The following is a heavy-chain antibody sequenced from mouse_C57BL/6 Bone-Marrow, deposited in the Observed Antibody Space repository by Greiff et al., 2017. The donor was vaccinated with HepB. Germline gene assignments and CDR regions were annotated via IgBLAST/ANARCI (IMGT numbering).Heavy chain of an antibody. V-gene: IGHV1-26*01. CDR1: GYTFTDYY. J-gene: IGHJ3*01. CDR3: ARGSTMITKAWFAY. D-gene: IGHD2-4*01. CDR2: INPNNGGT. Sequence: EVQLQQSGPELVKPGASVKISCKASGYTFTDYYMNWVKQSHGKSLEWIGDINPNNGGTSYNQKFKGKATLTVDKSSSTAYMELRSLTSEDSAVYYCARGSTMITKAWFAYWGQGTLVTVSA.